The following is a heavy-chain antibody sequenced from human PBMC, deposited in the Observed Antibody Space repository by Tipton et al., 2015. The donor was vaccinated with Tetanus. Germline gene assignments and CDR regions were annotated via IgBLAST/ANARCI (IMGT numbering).Heavy chain of an antibody. CDR1: GGSINPYY. J-gene: IGHJ5*02. CDR2: IYSSGST. D-gene: IGHD2-8*01. CDR3: ARDHRLSASYAGWFDP. V-gene: IGHV4-59*01. Sequence: TLSLTCSVSGGSINPYYWSWIRQSPGKGLEWIGNIYSSGSTYYNPSLKSRVTISVDTSRNQFSLRLKSVTPADTAMYYCARDHRLSASYAGWFDPWGQGTLVTVSS.